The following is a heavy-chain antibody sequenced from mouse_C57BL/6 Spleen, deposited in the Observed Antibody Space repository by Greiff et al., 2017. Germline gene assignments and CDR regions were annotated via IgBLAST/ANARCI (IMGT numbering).Heavy chain of an antibody. V-gene: IGHV1-52*01. D-gene: IGHD4-1*01. CDR1: GYTFTSYW. CDR3: ERNVANWDYFDY. CDR2: IDPSGSET. J-gene: IGHJ2*01. Sequence: QVQLQQPGAELVRPGSSVKLSCTASGYTFTSYWMHWVKQRPIHGLEWIGNIDPSGSETHYNQKFKDKATFTVDTSSTTAYMQLSSLTSEDSAVHYCERNVANWDYFDYWGQGTTVTVSS.